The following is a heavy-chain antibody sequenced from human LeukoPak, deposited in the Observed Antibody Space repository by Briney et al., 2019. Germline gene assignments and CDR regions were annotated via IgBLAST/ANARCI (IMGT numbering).Heavy chain of an antibody. CDR1: GFIFSSYA. CDR3: SRDGSRWSFDY. D-gene: IGHD6-13*01. V-gene: IGHV3-30*04. Sequence: GGSLRLSCAASGFIFSSYAMHWVRQAPGKGLEWVAVISYDGSNKYYADSVKGRFTISRDNSKNTLYLQMNSLRAEDTAVYFCSRDGSRWSFDYWGQGTLVTVSS. CDR2: ISYDGSNK. J-gene: IGHJ4*02.